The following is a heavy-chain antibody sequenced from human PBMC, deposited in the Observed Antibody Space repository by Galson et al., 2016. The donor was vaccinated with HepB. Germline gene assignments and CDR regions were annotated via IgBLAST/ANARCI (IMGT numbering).Heavy chain of an antibody. D-gene: IGHD2-15*01. CDR3: VVVGLTVDY. Sequence: SVKVSCKGSGDTFRRHALSWVRQAPGQGLEWMGGIIPMFGTAKYAPKFEGRVTITADESTSTAYMEVNNLRFEDTAVYYCVVVGLTVDYWGQGTLVSVSS. CDR1: GDTFRRHA. J-gene: IGHJ4*02. V-gene: IGHV1-69*13. CDR2: IIPMFGTA.